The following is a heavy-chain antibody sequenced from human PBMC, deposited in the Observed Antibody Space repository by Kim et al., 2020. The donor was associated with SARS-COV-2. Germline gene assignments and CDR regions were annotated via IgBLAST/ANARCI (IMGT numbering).Heavy chain of an antibody. V-gene: IGHV1-46*01. Sequence: ASVKVSCKASGFTFTFYSMHWVRQAPGQGLEWMGMINRSGGGTNYVQKFQGRVTMTGDTSTNTVYMELSSLRSDDTAVYYCAKEGGHWGQGTLVTVSS. CDR1: GFTFTFYS. CDR3: AKEGGH. CDR2: INRSGGGT. D-gene: IGHD3-16*01. J-gene: IGHJ4*02.